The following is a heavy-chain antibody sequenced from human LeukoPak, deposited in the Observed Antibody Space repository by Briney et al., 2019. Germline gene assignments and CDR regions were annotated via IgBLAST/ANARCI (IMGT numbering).Heavy chain of an antibody. CDR3: ATDIVVVPGAIGFDY. Sequence: PGGSLRLSCAASGFTFSTYWMIWVRQAPGKGLEWLSYISSSSTNILYAESVTGRFTISRDNALYLRMNSLRAEDTAVYYCATDIVVVPGAIGFDYWGQGILVTVSS. CDR1: GFTFSTYW. V-gene: IGHV3-48*01. J-gene: IGHJ4*02. CDR2: ISSSSTNI. D-gene: IGHD2-2*02.